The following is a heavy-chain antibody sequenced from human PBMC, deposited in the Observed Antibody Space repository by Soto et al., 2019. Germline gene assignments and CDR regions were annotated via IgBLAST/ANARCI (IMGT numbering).Heavy chain of an antibody. J-gene: IGHJ4*02. D-gene: IGHD2-15*01. V-gene: IGHV4-59*08. CDR3: ARLNTDRYFDY. CDR2: IYYSGST. Sequence: SDTLSLTCTVSGGSISIYYWSWIRQPPGKGLEWIGYIYYSGSTNYNPSLKSRVTISVDTSKNQFSLKLSSVTAADTAVYYCARLNTDRYFDYWGQGTLVTVSS. CDR1: GGSISIYY.